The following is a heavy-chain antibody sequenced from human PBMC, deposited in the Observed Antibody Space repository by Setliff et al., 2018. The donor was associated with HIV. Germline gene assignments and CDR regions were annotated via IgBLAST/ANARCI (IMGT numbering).Heavy chain of an antibody. CDR3: GRHTGVEGSWFPGDY. Sequence: SETLSLTCAVSGYSISSGYYWGWIRQPPGKGLEWIGSMYHSGSTYYNPSLKSRVTISVDTSKKKFSLNLSSVTAADTAVYYCGRHTGVEGSWFPGDYWGQGALVTVSS. CDR1: GYSISSGYY. V-gene: IGHV4-38-2*01. D-gene: IGHD1-26*01. J-gene: IGHJ4*02. CDR2: MYHSGST.